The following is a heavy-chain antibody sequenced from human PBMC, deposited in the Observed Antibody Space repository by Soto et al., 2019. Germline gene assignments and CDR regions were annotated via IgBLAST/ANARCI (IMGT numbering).Heavy chain of an antibody. CDR3: ARDRGGGYLYGMDV. CDR2: IWYDGSNK. J-gene: IGHJ6*02. CDR1: GFIFSSYG. Sequence: QVQLVESGGGVVQPGRSLRVSCAASGFIFSSYGMHWVRQAPGKGLEWVAVIWYDGSNKYHADSVKGRFTISRDNSKNTVHLQMKSPSAEDTAVYYCARDRGGGYLYGMDVWGQGPMVTVSS. V-gene: IGHV3-33*01. D-gene: IGHD1-1*01.